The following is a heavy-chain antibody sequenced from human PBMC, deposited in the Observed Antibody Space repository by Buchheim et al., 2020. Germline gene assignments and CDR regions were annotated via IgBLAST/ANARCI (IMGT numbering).Heavy chain of an antibody. CDR3: ATTDGEELQPGGA. CDR2: INHSGST. J-gene: IGHJ5*02. V-gene: IGHV4-34*01. CDR1: GGSFSGYY. D-gene: IGHD1-26*01. Sequence: QVQLQQWGAGLLKPSETLSLTCAVYGGSFSGYYWSWIRQPPGKGLEWIGEINHSGSTNYNPSLKSRVTISVDTSKNQFYLKLSSVTAADTAVYYCATTDGEELQPGGAWGQGTL.